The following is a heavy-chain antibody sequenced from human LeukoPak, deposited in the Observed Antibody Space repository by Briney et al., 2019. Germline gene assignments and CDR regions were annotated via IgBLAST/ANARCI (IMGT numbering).Heavy chain of an antibody. CDR3: AKGLKGIAAAGFDY. D-gene: IGHD6-13*01. J-gene: IGHJ4*02. CDR2: ISWNSSSI. V-gene: IGHV3-9*03. CDR1: GYIFDDYA. Sequence: GGSLRLFCAASGYIFDDYAKHWVRHAPGKGLVWVSGISWNSSSIDYADSVRGRFTISRDNANNSLYLQMNRLRAEDMVLYYCAKGLKGIAAAGFDYWGQGTLVTVSS.